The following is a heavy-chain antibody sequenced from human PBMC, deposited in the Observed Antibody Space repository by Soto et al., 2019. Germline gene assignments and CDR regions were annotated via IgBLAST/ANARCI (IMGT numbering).Heavy chain of an antibody. J-gene: IGHJ6*03. D-gene: IGHD2-2*03. CDR3: ARAGYCSSTSCQSNYYYYYMDV. CDR2: IYYSGST. CDR1: GGSISSYY. V-gene: IGHV4-59*01. Sequence: PSETLSLTSTVSGGSISSYYWSWIRQPPGKGLEWIGYIYYSGSTNYNPSLKSRVTISVDTSKNQFSLKLSSVTAADTAVYYCARAGYCSSTSCQSNYYYYYMDVWGKGTTVTVSS.